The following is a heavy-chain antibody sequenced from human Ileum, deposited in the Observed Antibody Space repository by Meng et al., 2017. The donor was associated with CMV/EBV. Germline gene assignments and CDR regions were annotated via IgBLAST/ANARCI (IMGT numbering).Heavy chain of an antibody. V-gene: IGHV3-74*01. J-gene: IGHJ4*02. CDR2: VSPDGSSS. CDR3: ARGGAAAGKLDY. D-gene: IGHD6-13*01. CDR1: GFTFSSYW. Sequence: GGSLRLSCAASGFTFSSYWMHWVRQAPGKGLVWVSRVSPDGSSSTYADSVKGRFTISRDNAKNTLYLQMNSLRAKDTSVYYCARGGAAAGKLDYWGQGTLVTVSS.